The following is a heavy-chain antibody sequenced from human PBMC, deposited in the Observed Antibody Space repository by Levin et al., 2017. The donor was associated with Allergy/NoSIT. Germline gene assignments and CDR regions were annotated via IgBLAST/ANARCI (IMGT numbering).Heavy chain of an antibody. J-gene: IGHJ4*02. Sequence: GGSLRLSCAASGFTFSSYSMNWVRQAPGKGLEWVSYISSSSSTIYYADSVKGRFTISRDNAKNSLYLQMNSLRDEDTAVYYCARDVAAAGSYYYPPGYWGQGTLVTVSS. V-gene: IGHV3-48*02. CDR3: ARDVAAAGSYYYPPGY. CDR2: ISSSSSTI. D-gene: IGHD1-26*01. CDR1: GFTFSSYS.